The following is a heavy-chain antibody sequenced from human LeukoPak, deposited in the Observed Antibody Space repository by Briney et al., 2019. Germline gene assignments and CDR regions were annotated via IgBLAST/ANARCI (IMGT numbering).Heavy chain of an antibody. D-gene: IGHD2-21*01. CDR2: IYYSGST. V-gene: IGHV4-61*01. CDR1: GYSISSGSY. J-gene: IGHJ5*02. Sequence: SETLSLTCTVSGYSISSGSYWGWIRPPPGKGLEWIGYIYYSGSTNYNPSLKSRVTISVDTSKNQFSLKLSSVTAADTAVYYCARGPYCFPWGQGTLVTVSS. CDR3: ARGPYCFP.